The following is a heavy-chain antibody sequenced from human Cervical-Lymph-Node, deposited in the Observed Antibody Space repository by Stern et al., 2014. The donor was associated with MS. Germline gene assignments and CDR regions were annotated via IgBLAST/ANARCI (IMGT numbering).Heavy chain of an antibody. D-gene: IGHD4-11*01. CDR1: GYSFTSHW. J-gene: IGHJ6*02. Sequence: EVQLVESGAEVKKPGESLKISCKGSGYSFTSHWIGWVRQMPGKGLEWMGMIYPGDSDTRYSPSFQGQVTISAAKSISPAYLQWSSLKASDTAIYYCARHQTDYKGRDYYYYGMDVWGQGTTVTVSS. CDR3: ARHQTDYKGRDYYYYGMDV. CDR2: IYPGDSDT. V-gene: IGHV5-51*01.